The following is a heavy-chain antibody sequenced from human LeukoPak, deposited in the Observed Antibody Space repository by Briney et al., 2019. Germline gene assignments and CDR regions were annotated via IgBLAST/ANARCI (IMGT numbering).Heavy chain of an antibody. D-gene: IGHD2-2*01. Sequence: ASVKVSCKASGYTFTGYYMHWVRQAPGQGLEWMGWISAYNGNTNYAQKLQGRVTMTTDTSTSTAYMKLRSLRSDDTAVYYCARALSDQLLFHYYYYMDVWGKGTTVTVSS. J-gene: IGHJ6*03. CDR1: GYTFTGYY. V-gene: IGHV1-18*04. CDR2: ISAYNGNT. CDR3: ARALSDQLLFHYYYYMDV.